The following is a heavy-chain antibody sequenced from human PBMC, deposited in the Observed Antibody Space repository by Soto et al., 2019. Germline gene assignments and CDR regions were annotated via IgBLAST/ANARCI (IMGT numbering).Heavy chain of an antibody. CDR3: AREMGATNDY. Sequence: QVQLVQSGAEMKKPGSSVKVSCKASGGSFSNYALNWVRQAPGQGLEWMGRIDPCVGITKYAQKFQGRVTITADNSTSTAYMELSSLRSEDTSVYYCAREMGATNDYWGQGTLVTVSS. J-gene: IGHJ4*02. CDR1: GGSFSNYA. V-gene: IGHV1-69*04. CDR2: IDPCVGIT. D-gene: IGHD1-26*01.